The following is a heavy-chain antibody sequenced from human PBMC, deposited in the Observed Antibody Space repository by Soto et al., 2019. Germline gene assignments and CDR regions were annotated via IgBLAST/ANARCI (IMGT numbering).Heavy chain of an antibody. CDR2: IYPGESDT. CDR3: ARQGGDSSSWPDLYYYSGKDV. Sequence: GASLKISCKRSGYSFPTYWTGWVRHMPGKGQEWMGIIYPGESDTRYRPSFPGQVTPSADKSISTAYLQGSSLKAADTAMYYCARQGGDSSSWPDLYYYSGKDVWGQGTTVTVSS. V-gene: IGHV5-51*01. CDR1: GYSFPTYW. D-gene: IGHD6-13*01. J-gene: IGHJ6*01.